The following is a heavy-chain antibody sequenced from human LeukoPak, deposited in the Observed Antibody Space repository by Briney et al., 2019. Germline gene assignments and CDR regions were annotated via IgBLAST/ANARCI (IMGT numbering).Heavy chain of an antibody. CDR1: GFSFSSYG. J-gene: IGHJ4*02. CDR2: IAYDGSNK. Sequence: GGSLRLSCAASGFSFSSYGMHWVRQAPGKGLEWVAAIAYDGSNKWYADSVKGRFTISRDNSKNMLYLQMSSLRADDTAVYYCAKDLWSYSGDNEPSDYWGQGTLVTVSS. D-gene: IGHD1-26*01. V-gene: IGHV3-30*18. CDR3: AKDLWSYSGDNEPSDY.